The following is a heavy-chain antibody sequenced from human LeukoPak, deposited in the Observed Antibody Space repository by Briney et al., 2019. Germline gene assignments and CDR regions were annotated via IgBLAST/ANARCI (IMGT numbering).Heavy chain of an antibody. J-gene: IGHJ4*02. CDR1: GFTFSSYA. D-gene: IGHD2-15*01. V-gene: IGHV3-30*04. CDR3: AKESGGSCLDY. CDR2: ISYDGSNK. Sequence: PGGSLRLSCAASGFTFSSYAMHWVRQAPGKGLEWVAVISYDGSNKYYADSVKGRFTISRDNSKNTLYLQMNSLRAEDTAVYYCAKESGGSCLDYWGQGTLVTVSS.